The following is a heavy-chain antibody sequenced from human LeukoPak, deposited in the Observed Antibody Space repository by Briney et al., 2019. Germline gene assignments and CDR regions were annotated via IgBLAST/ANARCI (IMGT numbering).Heavy chain of an antibody. Sequence: KPSETLSLTCAVYGGSLSGYYWSWIRQPPGRGLEWIGEINHSGSTNYNPSLKSRVTISVDTSKNQFSLKLSFVTAADTAVYYCARRYSYGSPDYWGQGTLVTVSS. CDR3: ARRYSYGSPDY. V-gene: IGHV4-34*01. CDR1: GGSLSGYY. J-gene: IGHJ4*02. CDR2: INHSGST. D-gene: IGHD5-18*01.